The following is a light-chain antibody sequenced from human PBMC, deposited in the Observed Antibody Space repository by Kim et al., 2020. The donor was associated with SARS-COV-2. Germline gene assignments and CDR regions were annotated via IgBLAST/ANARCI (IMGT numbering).Light chain of an antibody. V-gene: IGKV3-11*01. CDR2: DAS. CDR1: QSVTHY. Sequence: PGERATLCCRASQSVTHYLAWYQQKPGQAPRLLIYDASNRATGIPARFSGSGSGTDFTLTINRLQPEDFAVYYCQQRSSWPWTFGQGTKVDIK. CDR3: QQRSSWPWT. J-gene: IGKJ1*01.